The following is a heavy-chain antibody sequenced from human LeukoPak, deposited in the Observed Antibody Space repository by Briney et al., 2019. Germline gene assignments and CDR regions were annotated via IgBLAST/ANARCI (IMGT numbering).Heavy chain of an antibody. Sequence: GGSLRLSCAASGFTFSSYAMSWVRQAPGKGLEWVSSISGSGGSTYYADSVKGRFTISRDNSKNTLYLQMNSLRAEDRGVYYCAKDWTGTKPFDLWGRGTLVTVSS. J-gene: IGHJ2*01. CDR3: AKDWTGTKPFDL. CDR2: ISGSGGST. D-gene: IGHD3/OR15-3a*01. V-gene: IGHV3-23*01. CDR1: GFTFSSYA.